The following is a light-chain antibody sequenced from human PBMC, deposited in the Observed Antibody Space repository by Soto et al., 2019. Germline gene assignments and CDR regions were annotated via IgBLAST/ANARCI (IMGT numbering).Light chain of an antibody. J-gene: IGLJ2*01. Sequence: QYVLTQSPSVSSVPGHKVTISCSGSSSNIGNNYVSWYQQLPGTAPKLLIYDNNKRPSGIPDRFSGSKSGTSGTLDITGLQTGDEADYYCATWDGSLPGEVFGGGTKVTVL. CDR3: ATWDGSLPGEV. CDR2: DNN. V-gene: IGLV1-51*01. CDR1: SSNIGNNY.